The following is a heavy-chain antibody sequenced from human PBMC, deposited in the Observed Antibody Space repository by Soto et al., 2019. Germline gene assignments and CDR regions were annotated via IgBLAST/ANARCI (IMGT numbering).Heavy chain of an antibody. CDR3: AREVAADGTFREDVFDI. Sequence: SVKVSCKASGGTFSNHAINWVRQAPGQGLEWMGRIIPIFTTTNYAQKFQGRVTITADESTITAYMELSSLKYDDTAIYYCAREVAADGTFREDVFDIWGQGTMVTVSS. D-gene: IGHD6-13*01. V-gene: IGHV1-69*13. CDR2: IIPIFTTT. CDR1: GGTFSNHA. J-gene: IGHJ3*02.